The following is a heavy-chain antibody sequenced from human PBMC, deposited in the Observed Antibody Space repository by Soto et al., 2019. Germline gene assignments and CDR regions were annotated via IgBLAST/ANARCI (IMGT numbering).Heavy chain of an antibody. CDR1: GFTFSSYA. D-gene: IGHD3-10*01. Sequence: VQLLESGGGLVQPGGSLRLSCAASGFTFSSYAMNWVRQAPGKGLEWVSAISRSGGSTYYADSVKGRFTISRDNSKNTLFLQMNSLSADDTAIDYCAKDLGDWLRGVNQAGDFDYWGQGTQVTVSS. V-gene: IGHV3-23*01. CDR2: ISRSGGST. CDR3: AKDLGDWLRGVNQAGDFDY. J-gene: IGHJ4*02.